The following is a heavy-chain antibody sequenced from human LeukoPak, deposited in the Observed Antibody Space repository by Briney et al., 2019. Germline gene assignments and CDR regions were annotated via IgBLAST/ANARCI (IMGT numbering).Heavy chain of an antibody. Sequence: ESGPTLVKPTQTLTLTCTFSGFSLGTSGVGVGWIRQPPGKALEWLALTYWNDDKRYSPSLKSRLTITKDTSKNQVVLTMTNMDPVDTATYYCAHYYDSSGYYILDYWGQGTLVTVSS. J-gene: IGHJ4*02. CDR1: GFSLGTSGVG. D-gene: IGHD3-22*01. CDR3: AHYYDSSGYYILDY. V-gene: IGHV2-5*01. CDR2: TYWNDDK.